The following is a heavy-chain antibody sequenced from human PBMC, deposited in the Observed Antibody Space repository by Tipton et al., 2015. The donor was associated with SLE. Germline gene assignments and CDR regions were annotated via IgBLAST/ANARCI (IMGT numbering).Heavy chain of an antibody. Sequence: TLSLTCAVYGGSFSGYYWSWIRQPPGKGLEWIGYIYTSGSTNYNPSLKSRVTISVDTSKNQFSLKLSSVTAADTAVYYCARAGYCSGGSCYRDAFDIWGQGTMVTVSS. J-gene: IGHJ3*02. V-gene: IGHV4-4*09. CDR2: IYTSGST. D-gene: IGHD2-15*01. CDR1: GGSFSGYY. CDR3: ARAGYCSGGSCYRDAFDI.